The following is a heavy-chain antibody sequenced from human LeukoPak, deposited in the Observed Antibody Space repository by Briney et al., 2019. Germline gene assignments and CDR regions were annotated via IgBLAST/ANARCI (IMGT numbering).Heavy chain of an antibody. V-gene: IGHV4-34*01. CDR3: ARFSRFLEWLPDAFDI. D-gene: IGHD3-3*01. J-gene: IGHJ3*02. CDR1: GGSFSGYY. CDR2: INHSGST. Sequence: SETLSLTCAVYGGSFSGYYWNWIRQPPGKGLEWIGEINHSGSTNYNPSLKSRVTISVDTSKNQFSLKLSSVTAADTAVYYCARFSRFLEWLPDAFDIWGQGTMVTVSS.